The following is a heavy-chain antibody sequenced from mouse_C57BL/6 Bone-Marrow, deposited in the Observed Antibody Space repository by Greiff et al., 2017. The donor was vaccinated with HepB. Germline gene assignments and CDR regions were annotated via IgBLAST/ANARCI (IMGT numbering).Heavy chain of an antibody. CDR2: IDPENGDT. CDR3: TTGGYGNSFAY. V-gene: IGHV14-4*01. J-gene: IGHJ3*01. Sequence: EVMLVESGAELVRPGASVKLSCTASGFNIKDDYMHWVKQRPEQGLEWIGWIDPENGDTEYASKFQGKATITADTSSNTAYLQLSSLTSEDTAVYYCTTGGYGNSFAYWGQGTLVTVSA. CDR1: GFNIKDDY. D-gene: IGHD2-1*01.